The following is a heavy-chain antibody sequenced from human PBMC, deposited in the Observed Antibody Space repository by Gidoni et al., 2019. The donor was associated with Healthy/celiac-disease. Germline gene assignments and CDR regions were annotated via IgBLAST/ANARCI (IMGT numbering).Heavy chain of an antibody. CDR3: ARVVQYLTRGKRVSDYYYGMDV. CDR2: INHSGST. D-gene: IGHD3-3*01. V-gene: IGHV4-34*01. J-gene: IGHJ6*02. Sequence: QVQLQQWGAGLLKPSETLSLTCAVYGGSFSGYYWSWTRQPPGKGLEWIGEINHSGSTNYNPSLKSRVTISVDTSKNQFSLKLSSVTAADTAVYYCARVVQYLTRGKRVSDYYYGMDVWGQGTTVTVSS. CDR1: GGSFSGYY.